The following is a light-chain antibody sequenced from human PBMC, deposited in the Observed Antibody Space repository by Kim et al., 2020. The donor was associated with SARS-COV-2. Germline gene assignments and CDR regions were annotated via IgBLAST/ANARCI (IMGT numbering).Light chain of an antibody. CDR2: TVS. J-gene: IGLJ3*02. V-gene: IGLV2-14*03. CDR3: SSYTTSSTLV. Sequence: GQSVTISCSGTSSDVGGDIYVSWYQQHPGKAPKLIIYTVSDRPSGVSDRFSGSKSGNTASLTISGLQTEDEADYYCSSYTTSSTLVFGGGTKVTVL. CDR1: SSDVGGDIY.